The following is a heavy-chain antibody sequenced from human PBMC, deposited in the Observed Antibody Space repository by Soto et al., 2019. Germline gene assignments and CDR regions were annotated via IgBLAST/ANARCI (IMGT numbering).Heavy chain of an antibody. Sequence: GGSLRLSCAASGFTFSSYAMSWVRQAPGKGLEWVSAISGSGGSTYYADSVKGRFTISRDNSKNTLYLQMNSLRAEDTAVYYCARDSSGPDAFDIWGQGTMVTVSS. CDR2: ISGSGGST. CDR3: ARDSSGPDAFDI. J-gene: IGHJ3*02. CDR1: GFTFSSYA. V-gene: IGHV3-23*01. D-gene: IGHD6-19*01.